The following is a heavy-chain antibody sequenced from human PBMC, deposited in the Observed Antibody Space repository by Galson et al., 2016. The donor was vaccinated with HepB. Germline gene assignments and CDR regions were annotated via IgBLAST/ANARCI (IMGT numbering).Heavy chain of an antibody. CDR1: GFSLSTTGMC. D-gene: IGHD1-26*01. CDR3: ARIRDSGNYIDY. J-gene: IGHJ4*02. V-gene: IGHV2-70*13. CDR2: IDWDDDK. Sequence: PALVKPTQTLTLTCTFSGFSLSTTGMCVNWIRQPPGKALEWLALIDWDDDKYYSTSLKTRLTISKDTSKNQVVLTMTNMDPVDTATYYCARIRDSGNYIDYWGQGTLVTVSS.